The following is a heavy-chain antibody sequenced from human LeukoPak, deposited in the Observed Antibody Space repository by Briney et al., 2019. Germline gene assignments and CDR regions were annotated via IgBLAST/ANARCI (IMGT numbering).Heavy chain of an antibody. V-gene: IGHV3-7*01. CDR1: GFTFSTYW. D-gene: IGHD3-10*01. J-gene: IGHJ4*02. CDR2: IKEDGSEK. CDR3: AKAILWFGELDY. Sequence: GGSLRLSCAASGFTFSTYWMSWVRQAPGKGLESVAIIKEDGSEKFYVDSVKGRFTISRDNAKNSLYLDMNGLRAEDAAVYYCAKAILWFGELDYWGQGTLVTVSS.